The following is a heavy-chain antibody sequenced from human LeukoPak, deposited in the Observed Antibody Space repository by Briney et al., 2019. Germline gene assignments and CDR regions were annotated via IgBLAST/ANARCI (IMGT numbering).Heavy chain of an antibody. J-gene: IGHJ4*02. CDR3: AKNRRDTAMVSGFDY. Sequence: GGSLRLSCAASGFTFSSYWMSWVRQAPGKGLEWVAFIRYDGSNKYYADSVKGRFTISRDNSKNTLYLQMNSLRAEDTAVYYCAKNRRDTAMVSGFDYWGQGTLVTVPS. CDR1: GFTFSSYW. D-gene: IGHD5-18*01. V-gene: IGHV3-30*02. CDR2: IRYDGSNK.